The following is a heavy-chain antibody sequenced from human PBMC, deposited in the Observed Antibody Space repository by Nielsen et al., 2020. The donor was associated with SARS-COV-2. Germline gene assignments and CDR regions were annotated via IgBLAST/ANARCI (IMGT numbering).Heavy chain of an antibody. CDR2: IIPIFGTA. CDR1: GGTFSSYA. D-gene: IGHD4-17*01. CDR3: ASRYDDSVLAAFDI. Sequence: SVKVSCKASGGTFSSYAITWVRQAPGQGLEWMGGIIPIFGTANYAQKFQGRVTMTTGTSTSTAYMELRSLRSDDTAVYYCASRYDDSVLAAFDIWGQGTMVTVSS. J-gene: IGHJ3*02. V-gene: IGHV1-69*05.